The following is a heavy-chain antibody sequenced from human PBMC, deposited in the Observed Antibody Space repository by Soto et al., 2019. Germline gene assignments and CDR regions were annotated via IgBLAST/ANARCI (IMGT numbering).Heavy chain of an antibody. CDR2: IYTSGST. V-gene: IGHV4-4*07. Sequence: SETLSLTCTVSGGSISSYYWSWIRQPAGKGLEWIGRIYTSGSTNYNPSLKIRVTMSVDTSKNQFSLKLSSVPAADTAVSYCAGCGMAATPTRFDYWGQGTLVTVSS. D-gene: IGHD2-15*01. J-gene: IGHJ4*02. CDR3: AGCGMAATPTRFDY. CDR1: GGSISSYY.